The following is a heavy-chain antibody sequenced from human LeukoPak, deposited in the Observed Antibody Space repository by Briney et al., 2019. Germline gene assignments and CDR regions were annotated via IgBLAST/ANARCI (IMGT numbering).Heavy chain of an antibody. CDR3: ARREASANFDY. J-gene: IGHJ4*02. Sequence: GESLKISCKGSGYIFSNYWIGWVRQMPGKGLEWMGIIYSGDSDARYSPSFQGQVTFSVDTSISTVYLQWTYLKASDSAMYYCARREASANFDYWGQGTLVTVS. V-gene: IGHV5-51*01. CDR1: GYIFSNYW. D-gene: IGHD2-15*01. CDR2: IYSGDSDA.